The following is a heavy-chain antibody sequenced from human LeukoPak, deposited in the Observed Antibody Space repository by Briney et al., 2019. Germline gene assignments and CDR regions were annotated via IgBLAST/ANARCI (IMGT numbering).Heavy chain of an antibody. Sequence: GGSLRLSCAASGFTFSSYEMNWVRQAPGKWLEWDSYISSSGSTIYYADSVKGRFTISRDNAKNSLYLQMNSLRAEDTAVYYCARDSGYSYGYGRYFDYWGQGTLVTVSS. J-gene: IGHJ4*02. CDR2: ISSSGSTI. V-gene: IGHV3-48*03. D-gene: IGHD5-18*01. CDR1: GFTFSSYE. CDR3: ARDSGYSYGYGRYFDY.